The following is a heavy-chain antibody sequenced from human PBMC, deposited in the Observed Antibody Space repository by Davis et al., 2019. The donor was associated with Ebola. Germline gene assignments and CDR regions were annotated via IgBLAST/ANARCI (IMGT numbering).Heavy chain of an antibody. CDR1: GFTFSSYG. Sequence: GSLKISCAASGFTFSSYGMHWVRQAPGKGLEWVAVISYDGSNKYYADSVKGRFTITRDNSKNTLYLQLSSLRAEDTAMYYCAKEGGNDFFDYWRQGTLVTVSS. CDR3: AKEGGNDFFDY. CDR2: ISYDGSNK. J-gene: IGHJ4*02. V-gene: IGHV3-30*18.